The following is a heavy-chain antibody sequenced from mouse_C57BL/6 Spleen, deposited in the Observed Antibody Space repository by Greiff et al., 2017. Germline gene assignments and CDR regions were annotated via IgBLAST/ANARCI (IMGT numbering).Heavy chain of an antibody. D-gene: IGHD1-1*01. CDR1: GYTFTSYW. CDR3: ARVLLYPWFAY. Sequence: QVQLQQPGAELVKPGASVKLSCKASGYTFTSYWMQWVKQRPGQGLEWIGEIDPADSYTNYNQKFKGKATLTVDTSSSTAYMQLSSLTSEDSAVYYCARVLLYPWFAYWGQGTLVTVSA. V-gene: IGHV1-50*01. J-gene: IGHJ3*01. CDR2: IDPADSYT.